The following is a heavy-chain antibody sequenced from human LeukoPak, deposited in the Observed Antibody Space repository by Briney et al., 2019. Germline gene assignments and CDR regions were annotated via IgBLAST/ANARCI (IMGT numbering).Heavy chain of an antibody. D-gene: IGHD5-18*01. V-gene: IGHV3-23*01. J-gene: IGHJ4*02. CDR1: EFTFSSYA. CDR3: AKDRAVDTAMVIPTDSYYFDY. Sequence: PGGSLRLSCAASEFTFSSYAMSWVRQAPGKGLEWVSAISGSGGSTYYADSVKGRFTISRDNSKNTLYLQMNSLRAEDTAVYFCAKDRAVDTAMVIPTDSYYFDYWGQGTLVTVSS. CDR2: ISGSGGST.